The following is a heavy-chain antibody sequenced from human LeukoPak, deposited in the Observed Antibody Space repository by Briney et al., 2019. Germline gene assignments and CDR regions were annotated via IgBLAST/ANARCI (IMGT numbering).Heavy chain of an antibody. CDR1: GGSISSGDYY. D-gene: IGHD2-2*01. CDR3: ARGRYCSSTSCYPYYYYGMDV. V-gene: IGHV4-30-4*01. Sequence: SQTLSLTCTVSGGSISSGDYYWSWIRQPPGKGLEWIGYIYYSGSTYYNPSLKSRVTISVDTSKNQFSLKLSSVTAADTVVYYCARGRYCSSTSCYPYYYYGMDVWGKGTTVTVSS. CDR2: IYYSGST. J-gene: IGHJ6*04.